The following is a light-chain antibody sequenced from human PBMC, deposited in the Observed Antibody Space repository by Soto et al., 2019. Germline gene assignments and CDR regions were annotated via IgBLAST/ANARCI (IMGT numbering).Light chain of an antibody. J-gene: IGLJ2*01. V-gene: IGLV2-14*03. CDR3: SSYTSGSILVL. CDR2: DVN. Sequence: QSALTQPASVSGSPGQSITISCTGTSSDVGGFNYVSWYQQHPGKVPKLMIYDVNDRPSGVSDRFSGSKSGNTASLTISGLHAEDEADYFCSSYTSGSILVLLGGGTKVTVL. CDR1: SSDVGGFNY.